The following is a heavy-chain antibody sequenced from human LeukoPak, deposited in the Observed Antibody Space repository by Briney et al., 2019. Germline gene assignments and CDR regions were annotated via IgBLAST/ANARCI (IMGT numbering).Heavy chain of an antibody. J-gene: IGHJ3*02. CDR2: ISGSGGST. CDR1: GFTFSSYG. Sequence: GGSLRLSCAASGFTFSSYGRSWVRQAPGKGLEWVSAISGSGGSTYYADSVKGRFTISRDNSKNTLYLQMNSLRAEDTAVYYCAKVGGRPITYAFDILGQGTMVTVSS. V-gene: IGHV3-23*01. D-gene: IGHD3-16*01. CDR3: AKVGGRPITYAFDI.